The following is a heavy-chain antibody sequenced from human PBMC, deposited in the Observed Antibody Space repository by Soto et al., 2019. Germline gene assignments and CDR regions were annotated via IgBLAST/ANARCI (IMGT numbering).Heavy chain of an antibody. CDR2: IDHSGSSHTGST. V-gene: IGHV4-34*01. CDR1: GGSFSGYY. J-gene: IGHJ4*02. Sequence: SETLSLTCAVYGGSFSGYYWSWIRQPPGKGLEWIGEIDHSGSSHTGSTNYNPSLKSPVTISVDTSKDQFSLRLTSVTAADTSVYYCARGRVSVAADGYYFDYWGQGTLVTVS. CDR3: ARGRVSVAADGYYFDY. D-gene: IGHD6-13*01.